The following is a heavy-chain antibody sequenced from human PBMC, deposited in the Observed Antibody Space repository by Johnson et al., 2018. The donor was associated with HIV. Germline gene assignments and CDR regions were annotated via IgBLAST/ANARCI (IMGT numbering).Heavy chain of an antibody. V-gene: IGHV3-30*04. CDR3: AKGAVATAAGGVGLNI. CDR2: ISYDGSDK. Sequence: QVQLVESGGGVVQPGRSLRLSCAASGFTFSSYAMHWVRQAPGKGLEWVAVISYDGSDKYYADSVKGRFTISRDNSKNTLYLQMNSLRAEDTAGYYCAKGAVATAAGGVGLNIWGPGTMVTVSS. J-gene: IGHJ3*02. D-gene: IGHD6-13*01. CDR1: GFTFSSYA.